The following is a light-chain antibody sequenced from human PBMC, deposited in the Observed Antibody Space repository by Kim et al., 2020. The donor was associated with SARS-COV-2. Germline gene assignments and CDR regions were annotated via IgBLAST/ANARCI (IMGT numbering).Light chain of an antibody. CDR1: VLGDKN. CDR2: QDT. CDR3: QAWASSTVV. V-gene: IGLV3-1*01. Sequence: PRQTATTRGTGRVLGDKNACWHQQKPGQSPVVVIYQDTKRSVGSPERFAGANSENTATLTIRGTQALDEADYYCQAWASSTVVFGGGTQLTVL. J-gene: IGLJ2*01.